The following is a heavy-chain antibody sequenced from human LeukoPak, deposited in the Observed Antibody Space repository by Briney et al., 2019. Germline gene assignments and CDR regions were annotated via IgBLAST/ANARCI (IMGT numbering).Heavy chain of an antibody. CDR2: ISGSGGST. CDR1: GFTFSSYA. V-gene: IGHV3-23*01. D-gene: IGHD3-22*01. CDR3: ARAQIVVVITTHFDY. Sequence: GGSLRLSCAASGFTFSSYAMSWVRQAPGKGLEWVSAISGSGGSTYYADSVKGRFTISRDNSKNTLYLQMNSLRAEDTAVYYCARAQIVVVITTHFDYWGRGTLVTVSS. J-gene: IGHJ4*02.